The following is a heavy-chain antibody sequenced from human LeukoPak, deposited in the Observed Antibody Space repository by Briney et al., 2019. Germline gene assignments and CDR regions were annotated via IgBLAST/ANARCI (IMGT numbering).Heavy chain of an antibody. J-gene: IGHJ6*04. CDR3: ARDPLSVGMDV. Sequence: ASVKVSCKASGYTFNSYGISRVRQAPGQGLEWTGWISGYNGNTNYAQKVQGRVTMTTDTSTSTAYMELRSLRSDDTAVYYCARDPLSVGMDVWGKGTTVTVSS. CDR2: ISGYNGNT. V-gene: IGHV1-18*04. CDR1: GYTFNSYG.